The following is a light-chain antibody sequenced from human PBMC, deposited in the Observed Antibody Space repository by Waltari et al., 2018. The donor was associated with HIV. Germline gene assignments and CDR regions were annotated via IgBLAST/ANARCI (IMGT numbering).Light chain of an antibody. CDR2: DVS. CDR1: RSDVGGYNY. J-gene: IGLJ2*01. V-gene: IGLV2-14*03. Sequence: QSALTQPASVSGSPGQSITLPCTGTRSDVGGYNYVSWYQQHPGKAPKLMIYDVSNRPSGVSNRFSGSKSGNTASLTISGLQAEDEADYYCSSYTSSSIVVFGGGTKLTVL. CDR3: SSYTSSSIVV.